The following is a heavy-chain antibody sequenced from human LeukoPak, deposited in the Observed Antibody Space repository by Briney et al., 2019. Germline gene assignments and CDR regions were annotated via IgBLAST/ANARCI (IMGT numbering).Heavy chain of an antibody. CDR3: ARLSVAASDPTDY. Sequence: GGSLRLSCAASGFTFSSYGMHWVRQAPGKGLEWVAVISYDGSNKYYADSVKGRFTISRDNSKNTLYLQMNSLRAEDTAVYYCARLSVAASDPTDYWGQGTLVTVSS. CDR1: GFTFSSYG. D-gene: IGHD6-19*01. CDR2: ISYDGSNK. J-gene: IGHJ4*02. V-gene: IGHV3-30*03.